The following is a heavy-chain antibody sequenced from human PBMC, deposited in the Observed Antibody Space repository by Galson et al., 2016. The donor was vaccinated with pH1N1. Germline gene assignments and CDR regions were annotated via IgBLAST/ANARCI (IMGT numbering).Heavy chain of an antibody. Sequence: SLRLSCAASGFSFSSYWMQWVRQAPGKGLVWVSRIKTDGSSTNYAGAVKGRITISRDKAKNTVYLQMHSLEAEDTAVYYCARGVSGNWGKYDHWGQGTLVSVSS. CDR2: IKTDGSST. J-gene: IGHJ4*02. CDR1: GFSFSSYW. D-gene: IGHD7-27*01. V-gene: IGHV3-74*01. CDR3: ARGVSGNWGKYDH.